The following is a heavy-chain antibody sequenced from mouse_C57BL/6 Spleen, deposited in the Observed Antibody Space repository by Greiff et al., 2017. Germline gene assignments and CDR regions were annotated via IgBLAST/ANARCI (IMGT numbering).Heavy chain of an antibody. V-gene: IGHV1-64*01. CDR1: GYTFTSYW. Sequence: VQLQQPGAELVKPGASVKLSCKASGYTFTSYWMHWVKQRPGQGLEWIGMIHPNSGSTNYNEKFKSKATLTVDKSSSTAYMQLSSLTSEDSAVXYCARSYYGSSHWYFDVWGTGTTVTVSS. D-gene: IGHD1-1*01. J-gene: IGHJ1*03. CDR2: IHPNSGST. CDR3: ARSYYGSSHWYFDV.